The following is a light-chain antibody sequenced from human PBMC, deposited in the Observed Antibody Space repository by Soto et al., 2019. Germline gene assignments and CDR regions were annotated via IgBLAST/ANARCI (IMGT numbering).Light chain of an antibody. CDR1: QGIRNY. CDR3: LQHYGYPRS. J-gene: IGKJ2*01. CDR2: AAS. V-gene: IGKV1-17*01. Sequence: DIPMTQSPSSLSASVVDIVTITCRARQGIRNYLGWYQQKPGKAPKRLISAASTLHSGVPSRFSGSGSGTEFTLTISSLQREDFATYYCLQHYGYPRSFGQGTRLEIK.